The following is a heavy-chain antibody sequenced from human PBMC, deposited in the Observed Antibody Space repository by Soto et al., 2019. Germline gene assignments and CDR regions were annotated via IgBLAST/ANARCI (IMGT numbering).Heavy chain of an antibody. J-gene: IGHJ5*02. CDR2: INPNSGGT. CDR3: ARDGNIVVVPAAILSS. CDR1: GYTFTGYY. V-gene: IGHV1-2*02. Sequence: ASVKVSCKASGYTFTGYYMHWVRQAPGQGREWMGWINPNSGGTNYAQKFQGRVTMTRDTSISTAYMELSRLRSDDTAVYYCARDGNIVVVPAAILSSWGQGTLVTVSS. D-gene: IGHD2-2*01.